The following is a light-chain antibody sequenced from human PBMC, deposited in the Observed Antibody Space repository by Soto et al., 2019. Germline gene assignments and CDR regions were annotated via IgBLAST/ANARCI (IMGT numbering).Light chain of an antibody. CDR1: PSVSNDY. CDR2: GAS. CDR3: QQYGSRGT. Sequence: EIVLTQSPGTLSLSPGERATLSCRASPSVSNDYLAWSPQKPCQAPRLLIYGASNRATGIPYSVSGSGSGSASTLTSSGPQPEEFEVYYCQQYGSRGTFGEGTKVDIK. J-gene: IGKJ4*02. V-gene: IGKV3-20*01.